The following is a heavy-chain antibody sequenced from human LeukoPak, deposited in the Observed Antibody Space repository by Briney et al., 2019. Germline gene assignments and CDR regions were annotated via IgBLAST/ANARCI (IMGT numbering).Heavy chain of an antibody. D-gene: IGHD7-27*01. J-gene: IGHJ4*02. V-gene: IGHV3-74*01. CDR2: INSGGNGT. CDR1: GFAFSSNW. Sequence: QPGGSLRLSCAASGFAFSSNWMHWVRQTPGKGLVWVSRINSGGNGTSYADSVEGRFTISRDNAKNTLYLQMNSLKGEDTAVYYCATSLGPLTEYWGQGTLVTVSS. CDR3: ATSLGPLTEY.